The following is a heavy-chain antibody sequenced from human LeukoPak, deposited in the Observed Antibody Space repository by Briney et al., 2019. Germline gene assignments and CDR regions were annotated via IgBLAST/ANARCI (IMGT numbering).Heavy chain of an antibody. D-gene: IGHD4/OR15-4a*01. Sequence: ASVKVSCKASGYTFTGYYMHWVRQAPGQGLEWMGWISTDNGNTNYAQKLQGRVSMTADTSTYTVYMELRSLTSDDTAVYYCARDDSDYGGERDWFDPWGQGTLVTVSS. V-gene: IGHV1-18*04. CDR2: ISTDNGNT. CDR3: ARDDSDYGGERDWFDP. J-gene: IGHJ5*02. CDR1: GYTFTGYY.